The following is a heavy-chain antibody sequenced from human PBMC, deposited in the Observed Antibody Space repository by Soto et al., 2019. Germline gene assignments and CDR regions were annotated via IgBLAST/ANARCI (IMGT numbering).Heavy chain of an antibody. CDR2: IYWDDDK. D-gene: IGHD3-3*01. CDR3: AHRVLRAVFGLVTTTAIYFDF. J-gene: IGHJ4*02. Sequence: QITLNESGPTVVKPTETLTLTCTFSGFSLTTSGVGVGWVRQSPGKAPEWLAVIYWDDDKRYSTSLKSRLTITQDTSKNQVVPTMANVDPADTATYYCAHRVLRAVFGLVTTTAIYFDFWGQGTPVVVSS. V-gene: IGHV2-5*02. CDR1: GFSLTTSGVG.